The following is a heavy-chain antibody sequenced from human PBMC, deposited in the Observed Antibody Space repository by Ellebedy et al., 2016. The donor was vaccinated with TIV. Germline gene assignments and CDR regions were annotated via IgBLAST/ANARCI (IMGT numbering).Heavy chain of an antibody. J-gene: IGHJ4*02. CDR3: ARGARSVYYYGSGSYLIYFDY. Sequence: MPSETLSLTCAVYGGSFSGYYWTWIRQPPGKGLEWIGEISHSGSTNYNPSLKSRVTISVDTSKNQFSLKLSSVTAADTAVYYCARGARSVYYYGSGSYLIYFDYWGQGTLVTVSS. CDR1: GGSFSGYY. CDR2: ISHSGST. D-gene: IGHD3-10*01. V-gene: IGHV4-34*01.